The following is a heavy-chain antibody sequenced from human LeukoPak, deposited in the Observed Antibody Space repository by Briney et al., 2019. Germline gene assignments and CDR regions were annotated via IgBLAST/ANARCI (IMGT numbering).Heavy chain of an antibody. J-gene: IGHJ4*02. V-gene: IGHV4-34*01. Sequence: SETLSLTCAVYGGSFSGYYWSWIRQPPGKGLEWIGEINHSGSTNYNPSLKSRVTISVDTSKNQFSLKLSSVTAADTAVYYCARGRERVWSGYYYFDYWGQGTLVTVSS. CDR3: ARGRERVWSGYYYFDY. CDR1: GGSFSGYY. CDR2: INHSGST. D-gene: IGHD3-3*01.